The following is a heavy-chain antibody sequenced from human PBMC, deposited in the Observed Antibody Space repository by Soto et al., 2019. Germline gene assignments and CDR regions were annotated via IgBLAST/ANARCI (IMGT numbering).Heavy chain of an antibody. CDR3: ARHLDEYSSASGFDY. V-gene: IGHV5-51*01. CDR1: GNSFSSHG. D-gene: IGHD6-6*01. CDR2: IYPGDSNI. Sequence: XESLKLSCKCSGNSFSSHGIGLVRQMPGKGLEWMGIIYPGDSNIRYSPSFEGQIDMSADRSINTAYLRLSSLKASDTATYYCARHLDEYSSASGFDYWGQGTLVTVSS. J-gene: IGHJ4*02.